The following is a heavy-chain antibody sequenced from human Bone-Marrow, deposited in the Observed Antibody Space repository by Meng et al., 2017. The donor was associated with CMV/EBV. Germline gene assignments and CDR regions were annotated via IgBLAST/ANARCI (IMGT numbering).Heavy chain of an antibody. CDR2: IYYSGST. CDR1: GSISSGDYY. Sequence: GSISSGDYYWSWIRQPPGKGLEWIGYIYYSGSTYYNPPLKSRVTISVDTSKNQFSLKLSSVTAADTAVYYCARVPRNYYDSSVYFDYWGQGTLVTVSS. CDR3: ARVPRNYYDSSVYFDY. D-gene: IGHD3-22*01. J-gene: IGHJ4*02. V-gene: IGHV4-30-4*01.